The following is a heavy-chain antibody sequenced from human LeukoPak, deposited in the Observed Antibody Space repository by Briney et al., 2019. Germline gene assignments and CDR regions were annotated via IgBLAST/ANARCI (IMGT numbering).Heavy chain of an antibody. V-gene: IGHV3-48*03. Sequence: PGRSLRLSCAASGFTFSDYEMNWVRQAPGKGLEWVSSISSHASTIYYADSVKGRFTISRDNAKNSLYLQMNSLRAEDTAVYYCARDRSADCWGQGTLVTVSS. CDR1: GFTFSDYE. J-gene: IGHJ4*02. CDR2: ISSHASTI. CDR3: ARDRSADC.